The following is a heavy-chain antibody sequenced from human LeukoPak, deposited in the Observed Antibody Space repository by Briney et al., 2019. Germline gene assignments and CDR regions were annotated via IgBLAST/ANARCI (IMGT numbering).Heavy chain of an antibody. Sequence: PGGSLRLSCAVSGFIFSNYAIHWVRQAPGKGLEWVAVISSDGSNKYYADSVKGRFTISRDNSKNTLFLQMNYLRPDDTAVYYCARVVNVGSCGSCDFYCCLDVWGQGTTVTVSS. J-gene: IGHJ6*02. CDR1: GFIFSNYA. CDR2: ISSDGSNK. CDR3: ARVVNVGSCGSCDFYCCLDV. D-gene: IGHD2-15*01. V-gene: IGHV3-30*04.